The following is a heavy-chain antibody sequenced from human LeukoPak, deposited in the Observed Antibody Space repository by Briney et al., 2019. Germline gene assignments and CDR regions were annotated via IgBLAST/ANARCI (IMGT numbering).Heavy chain of an antibody. D-gene: IGHD1-1*01. V-gene: IGHV4-4*07. CDR3: ARVAGWYSSGWYFDY. CDR2: IYTSGST. Sequence: SETLSLTCTVSGDSISSYYWSWIRHPAGKGLEWIGRIYTSGSTTYNPSLKRRVTMSVDTSKKQFSLKLSSETAADTAVYYGARVAGWYSSGWYFDYWGQGTLVTVSS. CDR1: GDSISSYY. J-gene: IGHJ4*02.